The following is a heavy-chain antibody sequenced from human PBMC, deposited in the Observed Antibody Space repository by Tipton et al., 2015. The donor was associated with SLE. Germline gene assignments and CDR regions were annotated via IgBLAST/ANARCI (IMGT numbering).Heavy chain of an antibody. V-gene: IGHV4-39*01. Sequence: TLSLTCTVSGGSISSNGYFWAWIRQPPGQGLEWIGGMYSGGNTFYNPSLKSRVTISVDTSKNLFSLKLSSVTAADTAVYYCARREQCDNINCHKYFDYWGQGTLVTVSS. J-gene: IGHJ4*02. D-gene: IGHD6-19*01. CDR1: GGSISSNGYF. CDR3: ARREQCDNINCHKYFDY. CDR2: MYSGGNT.